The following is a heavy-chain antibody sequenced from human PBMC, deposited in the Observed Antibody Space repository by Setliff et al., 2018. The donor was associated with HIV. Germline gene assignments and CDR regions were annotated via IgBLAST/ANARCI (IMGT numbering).Heavy chain of an antibody. D-gene: IGHD3-9*01. CDR3: ARENFDWLLLNWFDP. V-gene: IGHV4-61*02. Sequence: SETLSLTCTVSGGSISSGSYYWSWIRQPAGKGLEWIGRIYTSGSTNYNPSLKSRATISVDTSKNQFSLKLSSVTAADTAVYYCARENFDWLLLNWFDPWGQGTLVTVSS. CDR2: IYTSGST. J-gene: IGHJ5*02. CDR1: GGSISSGSYY.